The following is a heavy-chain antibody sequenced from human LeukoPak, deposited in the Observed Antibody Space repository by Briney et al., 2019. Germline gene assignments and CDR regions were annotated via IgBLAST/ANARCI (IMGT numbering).Heavy chain of an antibody. D-gene: IGHD6-25*01. CDR2: MHYSESA. Sequence: SETLSLTCTVSGDSITRGGYFWSWIRQHPVKGLEWIGYMHYSESANYNPSLKSRFTISVDTSQNQISLKVNSVTAAGTAVYYCARERGRLVDYWGQGTLVTVAS. J-gene: IGHJ4*02. V-gene: IGHV4-31*03. CDR3: ARERGRLVDY. CDR1: GDSITRGGYF.